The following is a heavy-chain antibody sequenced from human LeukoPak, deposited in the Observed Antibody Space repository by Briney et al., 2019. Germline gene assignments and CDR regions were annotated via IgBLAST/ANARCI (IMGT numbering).Heavy chain of an antibody. CDR1: GGTFSSYA. CDR3: AKPYSSGWYGYYFDY. J-gene: IGHJ4*02. CDR2: INPNSGGT. V-gene: IGHV1-2*02. Sequence: ASVKVSCKASGGTFSSYAISWVRQAPGQGLEWMGWINPNSGGTNYAQKFQGRVTMTRDTSISTAYMELSRLRSDDTAVYYCAKPYSSGWYGYYFDYWGQGTLVTVSS. D-gene: IGHD6-19*01.